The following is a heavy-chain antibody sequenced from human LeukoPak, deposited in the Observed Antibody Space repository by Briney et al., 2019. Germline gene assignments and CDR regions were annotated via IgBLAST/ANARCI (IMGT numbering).Heavy chain of an antibody. CDR1: GGPISSSW. Sequence: SETLSLTCAVSGGPISSSWWSWVRQPPGKGLEWIGEISHSGTTNYNPSLKSRVTISVDKSKTQFSLELSSVTAADTALYYCTTAFGYSRDWGQGTLVTVSS. V-gene: IGHV4-4*02. CDR2: ISHSGTT. CDR3: TTAFGYSRD. D-gene: IGHD6-13*01. J-gene: IGHJ4*02.